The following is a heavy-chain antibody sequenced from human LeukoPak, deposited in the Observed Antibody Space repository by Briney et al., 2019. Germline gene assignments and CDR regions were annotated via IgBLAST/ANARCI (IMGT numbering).Heavy chain of an antibody. D-gene: IGHD5-18*01. CDR1: GFTFSSYW. Sequence: GGSLRLSCAASGFTFSSYWMHWVRQAPGKGLVWVSRINSDGISTSYTDSVKGRFTIPRDNAKNTLYLQMNSLRAEDTALYYCARDRIDYTYGTDFDYWGQGTLVTVSS. CDR2: INSDGIST. CDR3: ARDRIDYTYGTDFDY. J-gene: IGHJ4*02. V-gene: IGHV3-74*01.